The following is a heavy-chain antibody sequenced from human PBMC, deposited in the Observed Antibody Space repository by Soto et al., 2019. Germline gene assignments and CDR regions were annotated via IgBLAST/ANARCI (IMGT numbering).Heavy chain of an antibody. CDR2: ISNDGSST. J-gene: IGHJ4*02. CDR1: GFTLNSFF. CDR3: AKGGRQWLVTSDFNY. Sequence: PGGSLRLSCAASGFTLNSFFMHWVRQVPGKGLMWVSRISNDGSSTSYADSVKGRFTISRDSSKNTVSLEMTSLRAEDTAVYYCAKGGRQWLVTSDFNYWGQGALVTVSS. V-gene: IGHV3-74*01. D-gene: IGHD6-19*01.